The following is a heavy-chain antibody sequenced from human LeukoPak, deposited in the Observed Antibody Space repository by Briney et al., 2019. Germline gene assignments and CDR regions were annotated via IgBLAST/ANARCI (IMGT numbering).Heavy chain of an antibody. Sequence: SETLSLTCTVSGGXIGSFYCSWIRQPPGKGLEWIGYISYTGTTNYNPSLKSRVTISVDTSRNRFSLRLRSVTAADTAVYFCARDNMSGVLSWGQGILVTVSS. D-gene: IGHD2-15*01. J-gene: IGHJ5*02. CDR1: GGXIGSFY. CDR3: ARDNMSGVLS. V-gene: IGHV4-59*01. CDR2: ISYTGTT.